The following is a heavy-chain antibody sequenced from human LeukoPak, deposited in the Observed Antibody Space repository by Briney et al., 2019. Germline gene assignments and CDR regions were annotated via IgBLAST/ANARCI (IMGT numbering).Heavy chain of an antibody. CDR2: MNPNSGNT. V-gene: IGHV1-8*01. CDR3: AVGGHQLLYLLDAFDI. D-gene: IGHD2-2*02. CDR1: GYTFTSYD. Sequence: GASVKVSCKASGYTFTSYDINWVRQATGQGLEWMGWMNPNSGNTGYAQKFQGRVTMTRNTSISTAYMELSSLRSEDTAVYYCAVGGHQLLYLLDAFDIWGQGTMVTVSS. J-gene: IGHJ3*02.